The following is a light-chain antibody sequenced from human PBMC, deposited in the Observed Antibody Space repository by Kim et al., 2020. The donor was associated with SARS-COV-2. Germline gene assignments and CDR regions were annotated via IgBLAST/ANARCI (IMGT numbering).Light chain of an antibody. CDR1: QSVSSNY. Sequence: SPGERATRSCRASQSVSSNYLAWYQQKPGQAPRLLSYGASSRATGIPDRFSGSGSGTDFTLTITRLEPEDFAVYYCQQYSSSPATFGQGTKVDIK. V-gene: IGKV3-20*01. J-gene: IGKJ1*01. CDR3: QQYSSSPAT. CDR2: GAS.